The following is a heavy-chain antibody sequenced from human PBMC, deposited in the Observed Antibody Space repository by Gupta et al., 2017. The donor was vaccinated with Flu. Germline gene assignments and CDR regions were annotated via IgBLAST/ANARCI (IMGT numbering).Heavy chain of an antibody. D-gene: IGHD6-19*01. CDR2: LNRDGTIT. J-gene: IGHJ4*02. V-gene: IGHV3-74*01. CDR3: GRGLDVMYQYDNSGNLDF. CDR1: GFTFSHHW. Sequence: EVQLVESGGGLVQPGGSLRLSCAVSGFTFSHHWLHWVRQRPGKGLVWVSRLNRDGTITNYADSVKGRFDIARDNAKNTLYLQMDSLRVEDTAVYYCGRGLDVMYQYDNSGNLDFWGQGTLVTVSS.